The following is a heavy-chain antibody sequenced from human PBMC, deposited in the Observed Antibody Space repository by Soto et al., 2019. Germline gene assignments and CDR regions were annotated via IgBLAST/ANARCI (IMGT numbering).Heavy chain of an antibody. V-gene: IGHV4-61*01. CDR2: IYYSGNT. D-gene: IGHD1-1*01. J-gene: IGHJ5*02. CDR1: GDSVSSGSYY. CDR3: ARGRDSQKLEPGRNWLDP. Sequence: LSLTCTVSGDSVSSGSYYWSWIRQPPGKGLEWIGYIYYSGNTNYSPSLKSRVTISVDTSKNQFTLKLSSVTAADTAVYYCARGRDSQKLEPGRNWLDPWGQGILVTFSS.